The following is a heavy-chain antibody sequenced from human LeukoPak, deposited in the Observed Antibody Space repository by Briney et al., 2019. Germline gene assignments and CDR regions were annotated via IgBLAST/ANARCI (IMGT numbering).Heavy chain of an antibody. Sequence: GGSLRLSCAASGFTFSNYAMSWVRQAPGKGLEWVSTISGSGGSTDYADSVKGRFTISRDNAKKTLYLEMNSLRMEDTAIYYCATSRVFDHWGQGTLVTVSS. CDR3: ATSRVFDH. J-gene: IGHJ4*02. CDR2: ISGSGGST. V-gene: IGHV3-23*01. CDR1: GFTFSNYA.